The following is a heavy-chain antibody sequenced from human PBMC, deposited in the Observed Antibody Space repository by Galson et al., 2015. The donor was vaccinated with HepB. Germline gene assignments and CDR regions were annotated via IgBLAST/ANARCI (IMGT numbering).Heavy chain of an antibody. CDR2: IWYDGSKK. J-gene: IGHJ4*02. D-gene: IGHD4-17*01. CDR3: AAYGENSAHN. V-gene: IGHV3-33*01. Sequence: SLRLSCAASGVNFSTYGMHWVRQAPGKGLEWVAVIWYDGSKKFYADFVKGRFTISRDNSKNTLYLQMNSLTAEDTAVYYCAAYGENSAHNWGQGTLVTVSS. CDR1: GVNFSTYG.